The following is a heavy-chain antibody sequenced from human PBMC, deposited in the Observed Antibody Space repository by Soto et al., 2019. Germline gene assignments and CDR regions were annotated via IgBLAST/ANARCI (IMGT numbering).Heavy chain of an antibody. J-gene: IGHJ4*01. CDR1: GFTFSTYG. V-gene: IGHV3-30*18. Sequence: GGSLRLSCAASGFTFSTYGMHWVRQAPGKGLEWVAMISYDGSNIYYTESVKGRFAISRDNSRNTLYLQMNSLRAEDTAVYYWAKKLPGSWHQLPEYWGPGTLVTVSS. D-gene: IGHD2-2*01. CDR2: ISYDGSNI. CDR3: AKKLPGSWHQLPEY.